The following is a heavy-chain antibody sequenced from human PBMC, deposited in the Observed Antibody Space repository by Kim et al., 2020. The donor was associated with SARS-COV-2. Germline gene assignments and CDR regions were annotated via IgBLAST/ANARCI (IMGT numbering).Heavy chain of an antibody. CDR1: CGSISSSSYY. V-gene: IGHV4-39*01. J-gene: IGHJ4*02. Sequence: SETRSLTCTVSCGSISSSSYYWGLIRQPPGKGLEWIGSIYYSGSTYYNPSLKSRVTISVDTSKNQFSLKLSSVTATDTAVYYCARQGYYDFWSGYYHYWGQGTLVTVSS. CDR3: ARQGYYDFWSGYYHY. CDR2: IYYSGST. D-gene: IGHD3-3*01.